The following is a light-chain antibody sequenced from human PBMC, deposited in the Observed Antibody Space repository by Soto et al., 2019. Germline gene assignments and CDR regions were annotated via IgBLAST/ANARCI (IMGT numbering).Light chain of an antibody. V-gene: IGKV1-5*03. J-gene: IGKJ1*01. Sequence: DIQMTQSPSTLSASVGDRVTITCRASQSISSWLAWYQQKPGKVPKLLIYKASSLESGVPSRFSGSGSGTEFTLTISSLQPDDFATYYCQQYNSYSEGTFGQGTKVEIK. CDR2: KAS. CDR3: QQYNSYSEGT. CDR1: QSISSW.